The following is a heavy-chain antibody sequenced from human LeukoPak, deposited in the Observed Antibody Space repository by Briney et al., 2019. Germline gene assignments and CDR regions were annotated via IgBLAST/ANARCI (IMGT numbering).Heavy chain of an antibody. J-gene: IGHJ6*02. D-gene: IGHD5-18*01. CDR2: MNPNSGNT. CDR3: ARVGGYSYGLLGYYYYGMDV. V-gene: IGHV1-8*01. CDR1: GYTFTSYD. Sequence: ASVKVSCKASGYTFTSYDINWVRQATGQGLEWMGWMNPNSGNTGYAQKFQGRVTMTRNTSISTAYMELSSLRSEDTAVYYCARVGGYSYGLLGYYYYGMDVWGQGTTVNVSS.